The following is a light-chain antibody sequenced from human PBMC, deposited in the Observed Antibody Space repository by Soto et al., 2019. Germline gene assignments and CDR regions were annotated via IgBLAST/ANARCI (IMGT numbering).Light chain of an antibody. CDR3: QQSYSTTWT. CDR1: QSISSY. V-gene: IGKV1-39*01. Sequence: EIQMTQSPSSLSASVGDRVTITCRASQSISSYLNWYQQKPGKAPKLLIYAASSLQSGVPSRFSGSGPETDFTLTISSLQPEDFATYTCQQSYSTTWTFGQGTRWLS. J-gene: IGKJ1*01. CDR2: AAS.